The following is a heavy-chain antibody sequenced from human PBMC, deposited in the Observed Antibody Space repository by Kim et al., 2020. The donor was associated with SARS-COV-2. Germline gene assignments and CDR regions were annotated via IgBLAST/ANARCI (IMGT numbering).Heavy chain of an antibody. Sequence: PHLKRRVTISVDTSKNQFSLKLSSVTAADPAVYYCARHNTIFGVVIIYFDYWGQGTLVTVSS. CDR3: ARHNTIFGVVIIYFDY. J-gene: IGHJ4*02. D-gene: IGHD3-3*01. V-gene: IGHV4-39*01.